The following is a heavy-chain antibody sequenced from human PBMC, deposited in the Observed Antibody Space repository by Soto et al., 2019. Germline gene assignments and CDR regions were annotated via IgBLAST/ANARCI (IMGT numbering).Heavy chain of an antibody. CDR1: GFTFSSYW. Sequence: QPGGSLRLSCAASGFTFSSYWMHWVRQAPGKGLVWVSRINSDGSSTSYADSVKGRFTISRDNAKNTLYLQMNSLRAEDTAVYYCARFPLNYGGKQDYYYYYGMDVWGQGTTVTVSS. D-gene: IGHD4-17*01. J-gene: IGHJ6*02. CDR2: INSDGSST. V-gene: IGHV3-74*01. CDR3: ARFPLNYGGKQDYYYYYGMDV.